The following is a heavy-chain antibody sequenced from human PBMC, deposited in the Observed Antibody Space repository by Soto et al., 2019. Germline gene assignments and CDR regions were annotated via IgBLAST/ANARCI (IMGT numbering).Heavy chain of an antibody. CDR1: GGSISSGGYY. J-gene: IGHJ4*02. V-gene: IGHV4-31*03. CDR2: IYYSGST. D-gene: IGHD1-26*01. Sequence: QVQLQESGPGLVTPSQTLSLTCTVSGGSISSGGYYWSWIRQHPGKGLEWVGYIYYSGSTYYNPSLKRRVTISVDSSKNQCPLKLSSVTAADTAVYYCAREVGQQDGGFDYWGQGTLVTVSS. CDR3: AREVGQQDGGFDY.